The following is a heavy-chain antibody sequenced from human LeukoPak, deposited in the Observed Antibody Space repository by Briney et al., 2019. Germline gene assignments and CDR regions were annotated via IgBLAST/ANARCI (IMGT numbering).Heavy chain of an antibody. CDR2: MNPNSGNT. V-gene: IGHV1-8*02. J-gene: IGHJ4*02. CDR3: ARVDSGRYYGHDY. Sequence: ASVKVSCKASGYTFTSYDINWVRQATGQGLEWMGWMNPNSGNTDYAQKFQGRVTMTTDTSPSTTYMELRSLRSDDTAIYYCARVDSGRYYGHDYWGQGTLVTVTS. CDR1: GYTFTSYD. D-gene: IGHD1-26*01.